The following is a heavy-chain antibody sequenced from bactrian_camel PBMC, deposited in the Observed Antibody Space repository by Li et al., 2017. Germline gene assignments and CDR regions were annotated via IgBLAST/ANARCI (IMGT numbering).Heavy chain of an antibody. V-gene: IGHV3-3*01. CDR1: GGPISGKC. CDR2: IYFGGAGDDRT. Sequence: HVQLVESGGGSVQVGGSLRLSCAVSGGPISGKCMAWFRQVAGKERELVAVIYFGGAGDDRTFHADSVKGRFTISRDNAKNTVSLQMNSLKSEDTALYYCATVLSGGVRTYKYWGQGTQVTVS. D-gene: IGHD7*01. CDR3: ATVLSGGVRTYKY. J-gene: IGHJ4*01.